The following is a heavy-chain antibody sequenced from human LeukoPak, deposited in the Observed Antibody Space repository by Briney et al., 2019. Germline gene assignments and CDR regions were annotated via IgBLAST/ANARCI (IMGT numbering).Heavy chain of an antibody. V-gene: IGHV4-34*01. D-gene: IGHD3-22*01. J-gene: IGHJ4*02. CDR1: GGSFSGYY. CDR2: INHSGST. CDR3: AREHWNYYDSSGYFDY. Sequence: ASETLSLTCAVYGGSFSGYYWSWIRQPPGKGLEWIGEINHSGSTNYNPSLKSRVTISVDTSKNQFSLKLSSVTAADTAVYYCAREHWNYYDSSGYFDYWGQGTLVTVSS.